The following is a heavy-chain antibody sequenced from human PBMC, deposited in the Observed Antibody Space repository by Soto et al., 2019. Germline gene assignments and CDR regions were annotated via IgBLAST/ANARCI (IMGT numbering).Heavy chain of an antibody. D-gene: IGHD3-9*01. V-gene: IGHV4-61*01. Sequence: SETLSLTCTVSGGSVSSGSYYWSWIRQPPGKGLEWIGYIYYSGSTNYNPSLKSRVTISVDTSKNQFSLKLSSVTAADTAVYYCARGDHYDILTGYYAEVNWFDPWGQGTLVTVS. CDR1: GGSVSSGSYY. CDR2: IYYSGST. CDR3: ARGDHYDILTGYYAEVNWFDP. J-gene: IGHJ5*02.